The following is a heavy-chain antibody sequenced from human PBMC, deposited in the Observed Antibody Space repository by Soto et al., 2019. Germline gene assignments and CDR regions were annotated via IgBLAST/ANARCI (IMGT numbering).Heavy chain of an antibody. CDR1: GYTFPSYG. D-gene: IGHD3-22*01. CDR2: ISAYNGNT. J-gene: IGHJ1*01. CDR3: ARVLMAYYYDSSGQHHEC. Sequence: ASEKVSCTASGYTFPSYGIRWVLKAPGQGLEWMGWISAYNGNTNYAQKLQGRVTMSTHTSTSTAYMELRSLRSDYTAVYYCARVLMAYYYDSSGQHHECWGRGYLVTVSS. V-gene: IGHV1-18*04.